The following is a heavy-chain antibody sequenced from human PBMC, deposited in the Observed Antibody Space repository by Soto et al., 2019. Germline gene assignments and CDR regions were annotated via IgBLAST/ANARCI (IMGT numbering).Heavy chain of an antibody. D-gene: IGHD1-1*01. V-gene: IGHV3-23*04. J-gene: IGHJ5*02. CDR3: ARHMWDLVEPLVDT. Sequence: VQLVESGGGLVQPGGSLRLSCAVSGFTFSTFGMSWVRQPPGKGLEGVSMISGSGTTTYYPDSVKGRFTISRDNSRNTLYLQVNSLRAEDTAVYYCARHMWDLVEPLVDTWGQGTRVTVSS. CDR2: ISGSGTTT. CDR1: GFTFSTFG.